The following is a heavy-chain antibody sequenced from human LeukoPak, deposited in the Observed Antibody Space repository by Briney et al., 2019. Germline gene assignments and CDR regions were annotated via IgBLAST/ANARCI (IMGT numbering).Heavy chain of an antibody. Sequence: SETLSLTCTVSGGSFSTYYWSWIRQPPGKGLEWIGYIYYSGSTYYNPSLKSRVTISVDTSKNQFSLKLSSVTAADTAVYYCARHEYDFWSGYDYWGQGTLVTVSS. J-gene: IGHJ4*02. CDR1: GGSFSTYY. CDR2: IYYSGST. CDR3: ARHEYDFWSGYDY. D-gene: IGHD3-3*01. V-gene: IGHV4-59*04.